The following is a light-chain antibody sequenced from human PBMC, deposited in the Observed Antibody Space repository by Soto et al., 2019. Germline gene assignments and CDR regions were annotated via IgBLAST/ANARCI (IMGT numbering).Light chain of an antibody. J-gene: IGKJ3*01. V-gene: IGKV3-15*01. CDR1: QCVGSD. CDR3: HQQNNWPPT. Sequence: EIVMTQSPATLSVSPGERATLSCRASQCVGSDLAWYQQKPGQAPRLLIYAASTRATGVPARFSGSGSGTEFALNVSSLQTEEFVVYYCHQQNNWPPTLGRGIKVDI. CDR2: AAS.